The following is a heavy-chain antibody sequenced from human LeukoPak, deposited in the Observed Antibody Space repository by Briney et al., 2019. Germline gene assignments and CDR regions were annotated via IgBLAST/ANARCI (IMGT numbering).Heavy chain of an antibody. CDR1: GFTFSKFW. CDR2: IKEDGSEK. V-gene: IGHV3-7*03. CDR3: ARTKSIAVAGTYDY. Sequence: GGSLRLSCGVSGFTFSKFWMNWVRQAPGRGLEWVANIKEDGSEKRYGDSVKGRFTISRDNAKNSLYLQMNSLRAEDTALYYCARTKSIAVAGTYDYWGQGTLVTVSS. D-gene: IGHD6-19*01. J-gene: IGHJ4*02.